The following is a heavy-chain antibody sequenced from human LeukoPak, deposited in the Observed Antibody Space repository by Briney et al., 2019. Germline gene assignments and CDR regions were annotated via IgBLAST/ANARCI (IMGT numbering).Heavy chain of an antibody. Sequence: SETLSLTCTVSGGSIYSHHWSWIRQPPEKGQEWIGYIFYTGSTNYNPSLNSRVTISVDTLKNQLSLKLNSVTAADTAVYYCARGSNWFDPWGQGTLVTVSS. CDR1: GGSIYSHH. J-gene: IGHJ5*02. CDR2: IFYTGST. CDR3: ARGSNWFDP. V-gene: IGHV4-59*11.